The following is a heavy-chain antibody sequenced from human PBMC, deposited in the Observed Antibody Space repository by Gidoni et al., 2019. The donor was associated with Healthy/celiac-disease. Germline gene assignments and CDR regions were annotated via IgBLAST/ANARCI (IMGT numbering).Heavy chain of an antibody. D-gene: IGHD2-2*01. CDR3: ARDGDIVVVPAAMGGPYYYYGMDV. CDR2: ISSSGSTI. J-gene: IGHJ6*02. Sequence: QVQLVESGGGLVKPGGSLRLSCAASGFTFSYYYMIWIRQAPGKGLEWVSYISSSGSTIYYADSVKGRFTISRDNAKNSLYLQMNSLRAEDTAVYYCARDGDIVVVPAAMGGPYYYYGMDVWGQGTTVTVSS. V-gene: IGHV3-11*01. CDR1: GFTFSYYY.